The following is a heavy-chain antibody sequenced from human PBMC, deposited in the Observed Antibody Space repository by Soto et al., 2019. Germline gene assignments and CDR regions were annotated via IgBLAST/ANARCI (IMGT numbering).Heavy chain of an antibody. V-gene: IGHV4-38-2*01. CDR3: ARNQLESDWFDT. CDR2: IYHSGST. J-gene: IGHJ5*02. Sequence: SETLSLTCAVSGYSISSGYYWGWIRQPPGKGQEWIGSIYHSGSTYYNPSLKSRVTISVDTSKNQFSLKLSPVTAADTAVYYCARNQLESDWFDTWGQGTLVTVSS. CDR1: GYSISSGYY. D-gene: IGHD1-1*01.